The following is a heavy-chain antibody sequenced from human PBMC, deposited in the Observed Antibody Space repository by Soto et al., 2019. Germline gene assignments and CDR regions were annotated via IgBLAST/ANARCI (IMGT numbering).Heavy chain of an antibody. CDR2: MNPNSGNT. CDR1: GYTFTSYD. D-gene: IGHD2-15*01. J-gene: IGHJ5*02. Sequence: ASVKVSCKASGYTFTSYDINWVRQATGQGLEWMGWMNPNSGNTGYAQKFQGRVTMTRNTSISTAYMELSSLRSGDTAVYYCARGRYCSGGSCYGFGGLDWFDPWGQGTLVTVSS. V-gene: IGHV1-8*01. CDR3: ARGRYCSGGSCYGFGGLDWFDP.